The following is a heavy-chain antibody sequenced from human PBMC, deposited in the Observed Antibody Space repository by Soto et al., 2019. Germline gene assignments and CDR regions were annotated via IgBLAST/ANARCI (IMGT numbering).Heavy chain of an antibody. CDR2: ISDSGST. V-gene: IGHV3-23*01. J-gene: IGHJ4*02. D-gene: IGHD2-2*03. CDR3: AKVWGEDGYCSRTSCLYYFHH. Sequence: EVQLLESGGGLVQPGGSLRLSCEASGFTFSTSAMSWVRQAPGQGLAWVSTISDSGSTYYADSVKGRFTISRDNSKNTLYVQMNSLRAEDTAVFYWAKVWGEDGYCSRTSCLYYFHHWGQGTLVTVSS. CDR1: GFTFSTSA.